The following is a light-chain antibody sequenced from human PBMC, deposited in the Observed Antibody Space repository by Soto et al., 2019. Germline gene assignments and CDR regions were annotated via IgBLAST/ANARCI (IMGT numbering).Light chain of an antibody. CDR3: NSYTSRSSSTYV. CDR1: SSEVGGYNY. CDR2: DVS. Sequence: QSALTQPASVSGSPGQSITISCTGTSSEVGGYNYVSWYQQYPGKAPKLMIYDVSNRPSGVSNRFSGSKSGNTASLTISGLQAEDEADYYCNSYTSRSSSTYVFGTWTKLTVL. J-gene: IGLJ1*01. V-gene: IGLV2-14*01.